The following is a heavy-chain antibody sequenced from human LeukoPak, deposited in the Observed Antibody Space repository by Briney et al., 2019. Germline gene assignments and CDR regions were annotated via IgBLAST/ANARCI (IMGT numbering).Heavy chain of an antibody. CDR2: ISGSGGST. D-gene: IGHD3-3*01. CDR1: GFTFSSYA. Sequence: GGSLRLSCAASGFTFSSYAMSWVRQAPEKGLEWVSAISGSGGSTYYADSVKGRFTISRDNSKNTLYLQMNSLRAEDTAVYYCAKSIYYDFWSGAGYWGQGTLVTVSS. V-gene: IGHV3-23*01. J-gene: IGHJ4*02. CDR3: AKSIYYDFWSGAGY.